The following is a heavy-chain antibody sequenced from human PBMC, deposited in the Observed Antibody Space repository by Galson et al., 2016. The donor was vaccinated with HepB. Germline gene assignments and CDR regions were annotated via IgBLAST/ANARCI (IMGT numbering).Heavy chain of an antibody. CDR1: GFALSGSG. Sequence: LRLSCAASGFALSGSGLNWVRQPPGKGLQWISYISSRVSPIYYADSVKGRFTIPRDNAKNSVYLQMNNLRDEDTAVYYWARRTYGSGIDYWGQGTLVIVSP. CDR3: ARRTYGSGIDY. CDR2: ISSRVSPI. V-gene: IGHV3-48*02. D-gene: IGHD3-10*01. J-gene: IGHJ4*02.